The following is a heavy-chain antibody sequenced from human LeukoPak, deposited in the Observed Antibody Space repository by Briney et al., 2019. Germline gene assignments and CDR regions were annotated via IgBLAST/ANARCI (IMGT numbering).Heavy chain of an antibody. J-gene: IGHJ4*02. CDR3: ARMQVTIFGVISGLDY. CDR1: GYTFTGDY. D-gene: IGHD3-3*01. CDR2: INPNSGGT. V-gene: IGHV1-2*02. Sequence: ASVKVSCKASGYTFTGDYLHWVRQAPGQGLEWMGWINPNSGGTNYAQKFQGRVTMTRDTSISTAYMELSRLRSDDTAVYYCARMQVTIFGVISGLDYWGQGTLVTVSS.